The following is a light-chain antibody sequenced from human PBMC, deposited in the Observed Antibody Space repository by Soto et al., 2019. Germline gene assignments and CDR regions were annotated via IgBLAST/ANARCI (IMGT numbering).Light chain of an antibody. Sequence: TLSLSPGERATLSCRASQSVSSYLAWYQQKPGQAPRLLIYDASNRATGIPARFSGSGSGTDFTLTISSLESEDFAVYYCQQRSNWPPKTFGQGTKVDIK. V-gene: IGKV3-11*01. CDR3: QQRSNWPPKT. CDR2: DAS. CDR1: QSVSSY. J-gene: IGKJ1*01.